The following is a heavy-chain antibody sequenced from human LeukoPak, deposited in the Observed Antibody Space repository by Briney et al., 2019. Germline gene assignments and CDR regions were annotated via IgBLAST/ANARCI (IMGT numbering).Heavy chain of an antibody. CDR2: ISYDGSNK. J-gene: IGHJ6*03. V-gene: IGHV3-30*04. Sequence: GGSLRLSCAASGFTFSSYAMHWVRQAPGKGLEWVAVISYDGSNKYYADSVKGRFTISRDNSKNTLYLQMNSLRAEDTAVYYCARAKSIAARPGYSHYYYYMDVWGKGTTVTASS. CDR1: GFTFSSYA. CDR3: ARAKSIAARPGYSHYYYYMDV. D-gene: IGHD6-6*01.